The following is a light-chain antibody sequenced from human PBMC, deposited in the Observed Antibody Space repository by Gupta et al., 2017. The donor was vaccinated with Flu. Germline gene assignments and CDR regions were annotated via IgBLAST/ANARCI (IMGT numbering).Light chain of an antibody. CDR2: AAS. CDR3: QQSDSTPGT. Sequence: DIQMTQSPSSLSASVGDRVTITCRASQSISSYLNWYQQKPGKAPKLLIYAASSLQSGVPSRFSGSGSGTDFTLTISRLQPEDFATYYCQQSDSTPGTFGQGTKVELK. CDR1: QSISSY. V-gene: IGKV1-39*01. J-gene: IGKJ1*01.